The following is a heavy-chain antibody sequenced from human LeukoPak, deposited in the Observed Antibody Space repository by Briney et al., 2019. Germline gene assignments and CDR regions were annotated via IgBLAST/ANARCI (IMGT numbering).Heavy chain of an antibody. V-gene: IGHV1-2*02. J-gene: IGHJ3*02. CDR3: ARGRSGSYYSAFDI. D-gene: IGHD1-26*01. CDR1: GYTFTGYY. CDR2: INPNSGGT. Sequence: ASVKVSCKASGYTFTGYYMHWVRQAPGQGLEWMGWINPNSGGTNYAQKFQGRVTMTRDTSISTAYMELSRLRSDDTAVYYCARGRSGSYYSAFDIWGQGTMVTVSS.